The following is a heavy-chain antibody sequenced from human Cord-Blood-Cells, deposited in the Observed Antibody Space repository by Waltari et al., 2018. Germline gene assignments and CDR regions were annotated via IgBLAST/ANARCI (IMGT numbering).Heavy chain of an antibody. Sequence: QVQLVQSGAEVKKPGSSVKVSCKASGGTFSSYAISWVRQAPGQGLEWMGGILPIFDTANYAQKFQGRGTIPADESTSTAYMELSSLRSEDTAVYYCASDYGGKMGFDYWGQGTLVTVSS. CDR2: ILPIFDTA. D-gene: IGHD4-17*01. J-gene: IGHJ4*02. CDR3: ASDYGGKMGFDY. CDR1: GGTFSSYA. V-gene: IGHV1-69*01.